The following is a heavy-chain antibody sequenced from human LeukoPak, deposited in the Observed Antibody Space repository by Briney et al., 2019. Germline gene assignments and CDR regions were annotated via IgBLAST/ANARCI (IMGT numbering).Heavy chain of an antibody. V-gene: IGHV1-2*02. CDR1: GYAFTGSY. CDR3: ARDRDGESDHDY. J-gene: IGHJ4*02. D-gene: IGHD3-10*01. CDR2: INPNSGGT. Sequence: ASVKVSCKASGYAFTGSYLHWVRQAPGQGLEWMGWINPNSGGTNYAQKFQGRVTMTRDTSISTAYMELSRLRSDDTAVYYCARDRDGESDHDYWGQGTLVTVSS.